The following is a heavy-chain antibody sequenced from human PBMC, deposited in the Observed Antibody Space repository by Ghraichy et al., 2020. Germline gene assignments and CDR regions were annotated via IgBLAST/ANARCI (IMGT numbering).Heavy chain of an antibody. Sequence: GESLNISCAASGFSVSNNYMSWVRQTPGKGLEWVSVFYPGGSTYYSDSVKGRFTISTDSYKNMLYLQMNSLRAEDTAVYHCARGGRDGYNYYWGQGTLVT. J-gene: IGHJ4*01. CDR2: FYPGGST. D-gene: IGHD5-24*01. V-gene: IGHV3-53*01. CDR1: GFSVSNNY. CDR3: ARGGRDGYNYY.